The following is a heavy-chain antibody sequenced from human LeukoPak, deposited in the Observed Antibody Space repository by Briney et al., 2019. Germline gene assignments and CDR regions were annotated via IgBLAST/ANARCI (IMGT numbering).Heavy chain of an antibody. CDR2: TSANGDTT. D-gene: IGHD1-1*01. CDR1: GFTFSNYV. Sequence: GGSLRLSCSASGFTFSNYVMHWVRQAPGKGLEYVSTTSANGDTTYYTDSVKGRFTIPRDNSKNTVYLHMSSLRAEDTAVYFCVKDCSRDWNGHWFDSWGQGTLVTVSS. V-gene: IGHV3-64D*09. J-gene: IGHJ5*01. CDR3: VKDCSRDWNGHWFDS.